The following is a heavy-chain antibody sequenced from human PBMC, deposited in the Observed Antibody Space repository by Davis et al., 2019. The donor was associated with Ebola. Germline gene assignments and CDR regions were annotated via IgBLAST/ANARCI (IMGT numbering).Heavy chain of an antibody. V-gene: IGHV3-23*01. Sequence: PGGSLRPSCVASGSTFGSYAMSWVRLAPGKGLEWVSTITSRDGTHSADSVKGRFTISRDNSKNTLYLQMNSLRAEDTALYYCTTRLVNHFDYWGQGALVTVSS. CDR2: ITSRDGT. J-gene: IGHJ4*02. CDR3: TTRLVNHFDY. D-gene: IGHD6-19*01. CDR1: GSTFGSYA.